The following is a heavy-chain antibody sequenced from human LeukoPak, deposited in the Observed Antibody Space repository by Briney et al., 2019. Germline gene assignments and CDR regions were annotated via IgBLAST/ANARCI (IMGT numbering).Heavy chain of an antibody. D-gene: IGHD3-10*01. CDR1: GFTFSSYA. CDR3: ARESITMVRGVDIFDY. V-gene: IGHV3-30-3*01. J-gene: IGHJ4*02. CDR2: ISYDGSNK. Sequence: GGSLRLSCAASGFTFSSYAMHWVRQAPGKGLEWVAVISYDGSNKYYADSVKGRFTISRDNSKNTLYLQMNSLRAEDTAVYYCARESITMVRGVDIFDYWGQGTLVTVSS.